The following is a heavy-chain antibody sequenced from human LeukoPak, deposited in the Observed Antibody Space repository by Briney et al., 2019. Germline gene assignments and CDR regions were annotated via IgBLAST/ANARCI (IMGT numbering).Heavy chain of an antibody. Sequence: GESLKISCQASGYTFGNHWIGWVRQMSGKGLEWMGIIYPGDSDTRYSPSFQGQVTISADKSISTAYLQWSSLKASDTAMYYCARRRVTYYYDSSGYQEGYYFDYWGQGTLVTVSS. D-gene: IGHD3-22*01. CDR2: IYPGDSDT. J-gene: IGHJ4*02. V-gene: IGHV5-51*01. CDR3: ARRRVTYYYDSSGYQEGYYFDY. CDR1: GYTFGNHW.